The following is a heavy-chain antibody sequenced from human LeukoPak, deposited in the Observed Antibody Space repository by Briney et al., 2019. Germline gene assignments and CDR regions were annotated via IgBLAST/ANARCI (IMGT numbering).Heavy chain of an antibody. V-gene: IGHV3-30*03. CDR1: GFTFSSYG. CDR2: ISYDGSHK. D-gene: IGHD6-13*01. J-gene: IGHJ4*02. Sequence: GRSLRLSCAASGFTFSSYGVHWVRQAPGKGLEWVAVISYDGSHKYYADSVKGRFTISRDNSKNTLYLQMNSLRAEDTAVYYCAREITIAAALGYWGQGTLVTVSS. CDR3: AREITIAAALGY.